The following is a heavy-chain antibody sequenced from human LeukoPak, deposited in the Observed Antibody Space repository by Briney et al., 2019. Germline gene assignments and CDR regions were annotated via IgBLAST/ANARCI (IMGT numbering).Heavy chain of an antibody. J-gene: IGHJ4*02. V-gene: IGHV3-48*03. CDR3: TTGEVGATTEFDS. CDR1: GFTFSSYE. Sequence: GGSLRLSCAASGFTFSSYEMNWVRQAPGKGLEWVSYISPSGSNIKYADSVKGRFSISRDNAINALYLQMNSLRAEDTAVYYCTTGEVGATTEFDSWGQGTLVTVSS. CDR2: ISPSGSNI. D-gene: IGHD1-26*01.